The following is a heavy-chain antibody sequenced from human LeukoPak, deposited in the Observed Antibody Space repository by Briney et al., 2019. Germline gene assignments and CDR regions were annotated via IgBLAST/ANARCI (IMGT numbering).Heavy chain of an antibody. CDR3: ARKSASGNYPLDY. D-gene: IGHD3-10*01. CDR1: GFTFSSYG. V-gene: IGHV3-30*03. CDR2: ISYDGSNK. J-gene: IGHJ4*02. Sequence: GGSLRLSCAASGFTFSSYGMHWVRQAPGKGLEWVAVISYDGSNKYYADSVKGRFTISRDNGRNTVFLQMSSLSAEDTALYYCARKSASGNYPLDYWGQGTLVTVSS.